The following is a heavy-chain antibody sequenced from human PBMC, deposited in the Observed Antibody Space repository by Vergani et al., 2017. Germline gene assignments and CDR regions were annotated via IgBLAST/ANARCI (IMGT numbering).Heavy chain of an antibody. CDR3: ARDGLQWLVRTDHFDY. D-gene: IGHD6-19*01. CDR2: IDEYGNRA. CDR1: GFSFNTYW. Sequence: EVQLVESGGGSVQSGGSLRLSCVASGFSFNTYWMHWVRQVPGKGLMWVARIDEYGNRATYGDFETGRFTISRDNAKNTVFLQMNSLRAEDTALYYCARDGLQWLVRTDHFDYWGQGTLVTVSS. V-gene: IGHV3-74*03. J-gene: IGHJ4*02.